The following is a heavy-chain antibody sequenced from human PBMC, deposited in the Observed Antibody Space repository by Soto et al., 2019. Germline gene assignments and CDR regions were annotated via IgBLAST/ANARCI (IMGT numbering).Heavy chain of an antibody. V-gene: IGHV4-39*01. CDR1: GGSISSSRYY. CDR3: VRPTVTTADLDY. Sequence: QLQLQESCPGLVKPSETLSLTCTVSGGSISSSRYYWGWIRQPPGTGLEWIGSIYYSWSTYYNTSLKSRVTQAEDTSSNQLSLKRSYVNAADTAGDNCVRPTVTTADLDYWGQGTLVTVSS. CDR2: IYYSWST. J-gene: IGHJ4*02. D-gene: IGHD4-17*01.